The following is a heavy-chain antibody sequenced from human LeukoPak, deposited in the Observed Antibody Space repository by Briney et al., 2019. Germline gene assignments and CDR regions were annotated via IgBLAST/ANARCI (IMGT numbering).Heavy chain of an antibody. V-gene: IGHV4-4*07. CDR2: IYSSGST. CDR1: GGSISGYY. D-gene: IGHD5-12*01. Sequence: SETLSLTCTVSGGSISGYYWSWIRQPAGKGLEWIGRIYSSGSTIYNPSLRSRVTVSVDTSKNQFSLKLNSVTAADTAVYYCARDASGYTTNWFDPWGQGTLVTVSS. CDR3: ARDASGYTTNWFDP. J-gene: IGHJ5*02.